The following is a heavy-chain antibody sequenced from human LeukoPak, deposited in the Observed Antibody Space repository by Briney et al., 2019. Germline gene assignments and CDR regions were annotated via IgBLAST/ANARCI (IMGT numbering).Heavy chain of an antibody. Sequence: GGSPRLSCAASGFTFSSYWMGWVRQAPGKRLEWVANMNIDGSEKYYADSAKGRFTISRDNARNSVYLQMNSLRVEDTAVYYCARDPVEWELLLDYWGQGTLVTVSS. D-gene: IGHD1-26*01. CDR2: MNIDGSEK. CDR3: ARDPVEWELLLDY. V-gene: IGHV3-7*01. J-gene: IGHJ4*02. CDR1: GFTFSSYW.